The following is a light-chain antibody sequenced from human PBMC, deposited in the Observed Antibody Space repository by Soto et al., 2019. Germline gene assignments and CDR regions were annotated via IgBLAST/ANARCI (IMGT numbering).Light chain of an antibody. CDR3: QQYNNYFPLT. J-gene: IGKJ4*01. Sequence: DIQMTQSPSTLSASVGDRVTIACRASQTISSWVAWYQQKPGKAPRPLIYKTSSLESGVPSRFSCSGSGTEFTLSISGLQPDDFASYYCQQYNNYFPLTFGGGTKVDI. CDR2: KTS. CDR1: QTISSW. V-gene: IGKV1-5*03.